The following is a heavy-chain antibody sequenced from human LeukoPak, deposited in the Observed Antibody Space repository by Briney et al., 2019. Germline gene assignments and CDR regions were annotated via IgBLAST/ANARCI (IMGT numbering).Heavy chain of an antibody. CDR1: GGSLSFGDW. V-gene: IGHV4-4*02. CDR3: ARRAYYAVDV. J-gene: IGHJ6*02. CDR2: IYYGGST. Sequence: SETLSLTCGVSGGSLSFGDWLNWVRQPPGKGLEWIGEIYYGGSTNYNPSLKSRLTMSVDTAKSQFYLNLSSLTAADSAVYFCARRAYYAVDVWGQGISVIVSS.